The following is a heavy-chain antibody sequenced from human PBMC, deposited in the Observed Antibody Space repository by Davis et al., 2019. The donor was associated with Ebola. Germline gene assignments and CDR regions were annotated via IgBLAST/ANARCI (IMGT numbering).Heavy chain of an antibody. Sequence: SETLSLTCTVSGGSISPTSYYWGWFRQPPGKGLEWIGCIFYTGSTFYNPSLKSRVSISVATSKNQFSLKLSSVTAADTAVYFCARLSYSSSLIDSWGQGSLVTVSS. CDR1: GGSISPTSYY. V-gene: IGHV4-39*01. J-gene: IGHJ4*02. CDR3: ARLSYSSSLIDS. CDR2: IFYTGST. D-gene: IGHD6-13*01.